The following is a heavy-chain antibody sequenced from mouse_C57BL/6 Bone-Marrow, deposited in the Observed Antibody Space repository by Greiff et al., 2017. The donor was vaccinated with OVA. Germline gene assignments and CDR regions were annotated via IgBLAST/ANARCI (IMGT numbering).Heavy chain of an antibody. V-gene: IGHV1-82*01. J-gene: IGHJ3*01. Sequence: VQLQQSGPELVKPGASVKISCKASGYAFSSSWMNWVKQRPGKGLEWIGRIYPGDGDTNYNGKFKGKATLTADKSSSTAYMQLSSLTSEDSAVYFCAPRWLLRPWFAYWGQGTLVTVSA. CDR2: IYPGDGDT. D-gene: IGHD2-3*01. CDR3: APRWLLRPWFAY. CDR1: GYAFSSSW.